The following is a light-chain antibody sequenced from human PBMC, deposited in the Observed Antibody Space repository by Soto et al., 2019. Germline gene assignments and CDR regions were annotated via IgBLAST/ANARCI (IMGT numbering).Light chain of an antibody. V-gene: IGKV1-39*01. CDR1: QSISRY. J-gene: IGKJ3*01. CDR2: GAT. Sequence: DIQMTQSPSSLSASVGDTVTITCRASQSISRYLNWYQQKPGKAPNLLIYGATSLQSVVPSRFSGSGSATDFTLTISSLQPEDFATYFCQQSYNFLFTFGPGTKWAI. CDR3: QQSYNFLFT.